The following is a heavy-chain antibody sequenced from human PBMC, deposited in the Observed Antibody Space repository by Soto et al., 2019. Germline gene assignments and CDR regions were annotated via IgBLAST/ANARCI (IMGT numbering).Heavy chain of an antibody. CDR2: IYPADSDT. CDR3: ARAYGKYFDY. CDR1: GYTFTSYW. D-gene: IGHD3-10*01. V-gene: IGHV5-51*01. Sequence: PGESLKISCKVSGYTFTSYWIGWVRQLPGKGLEWMGIIYPADSDTRYSPPFQGQVTISADKSISTAYLQWSSLRASDTAMYFCARAYGKYFDYWGQGTPVTVSS. J-gene: IGHJ4*02.